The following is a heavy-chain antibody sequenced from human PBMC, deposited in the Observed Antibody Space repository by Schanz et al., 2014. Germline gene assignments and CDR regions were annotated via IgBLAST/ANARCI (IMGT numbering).Heavy chain of an antibody. D-gene: IGHD1-26*01. CDR1: GFMFSSYG. J-gene: IGHJ4*02. V-gene: IGHV3-33*08. CDR3: ARDHTTESYYSAGPPIDY. CDR2: ISYDGSKK. Sequence: VQLVESGGGVVQPGRSLRLSCAASGFMFSSYGMHWVRQAPGKGLEWVGVISYDGSKKSYADSVKGRFTISRDNSKNTLYLQMNSLRAEDTAVYYCARDHTTESYYSAGPPIDYWGQGTLVTVSS.